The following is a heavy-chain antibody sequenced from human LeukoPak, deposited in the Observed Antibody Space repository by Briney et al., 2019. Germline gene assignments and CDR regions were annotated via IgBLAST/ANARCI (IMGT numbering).Heavy chain of an antibody. CDR1: GYTFTGYY. D-gene: IGHD2-2*01. CDR2: INPSGGST. CDR3: ARDWGDNCSSTSCHA. Sequence: ASVKVSCKASGYTFTGYYIHWVRQAPGQGVEWMGIINPSGGSTNYAQKFQGRVTMTRDTSISTAYMELSRLRSDDTAVYYCARDWGDNCSSTSCHAWGQGTLVTVSS. V-gene: IGHV1-46*01. J-gene: IGHJ4*02.